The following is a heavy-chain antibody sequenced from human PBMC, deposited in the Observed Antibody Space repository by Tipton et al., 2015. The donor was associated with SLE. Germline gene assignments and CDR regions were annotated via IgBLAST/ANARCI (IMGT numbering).Heavy chain of an antibody. V-gene: IGHV4-38-2*01. CDR1: GYFISSGYY. J-gene: IGHJ4*02. CDR2: AYHSGST. D-gene: IGHD5/OR15-5a*01. CDR3: ARVYTTGRVDY. Sequence: TLSLTCAVSGYFISSGYYWGWIRQPPGKGLEWIGIAYHSGSTYYNASLKSRLTISVDTSKNQFSLKLSSVTAADTAVYYCARVYTTGRVDYWGQGTLVTVSS.